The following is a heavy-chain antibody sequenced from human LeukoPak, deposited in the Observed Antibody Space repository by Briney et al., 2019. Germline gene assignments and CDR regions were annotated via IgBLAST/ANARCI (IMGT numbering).Heavy chain of an antibody. Sequence: PGGSLRLSCAASGFTFSSYAMSWVRQAPGKGLEWVGRIKSKGDGETTDYAAPVKGRFSMSRDDSKATMYLQMYSLEAEDTAVYYCTTDLGLTMIRGVIVYWGQGALVTVSS. CDR3: TTDLGLTMIRGVIVY. J-gene: IGHJ4*02. V-gene: IGHV3-15*01. D-gene: IGHD3-10*01. CDR2: IKSKGDGETT. CDR1: GFTFSSYA.